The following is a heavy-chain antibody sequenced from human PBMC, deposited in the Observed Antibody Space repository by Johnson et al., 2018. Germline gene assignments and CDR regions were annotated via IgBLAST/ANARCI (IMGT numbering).Heavy chain of an antibody. V-gene: IGHV3-72*01. Sequence: VQLVESGGGLVQPGGSLRLSCAASGFSFSDHYMDWVRQAPGKGLEWVGRIRKKVNSYTTEYAASVKGRFTNSRDDSKNSLYLQMNSLKTEDPAVYYRARVAAIVPAAMDVWGQGTTVTVSS. CDR2: IRKKVNSYTT. J-gene: IGHJ6*02. CDR1: GFSFSDHY. CDR3: ARVAAIVPAAMDV. D-gene: IGHD2-2*01.